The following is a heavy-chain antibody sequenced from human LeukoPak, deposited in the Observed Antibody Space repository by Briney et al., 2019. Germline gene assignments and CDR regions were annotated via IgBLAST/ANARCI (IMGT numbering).Heavy chain of an antibody. CDR1: GGTFSSYA. CDR3: AREGQQLVVYYFDY. J-gene: IGHJ4*02. CDR2: ITPIFGTA. D-gene: IGHD6-13*01. Sequence: ASVKVSCKASGGTFSSYAISWVRQAPGQGLEWMGRITPIFGTANYAQKFQGRVTITTDESTSTAYMELSSLRSEDTAVYYCAREGQQLVVYYFDYWGQGTLVTVSS. V-gene: IGHV1-69*05.